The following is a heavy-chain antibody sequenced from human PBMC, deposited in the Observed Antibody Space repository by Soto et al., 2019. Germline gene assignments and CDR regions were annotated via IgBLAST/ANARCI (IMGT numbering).Heavy chain of an antibody. J-gene: IGHJ4*02. CDR3: ARQAPHYYDSSGYYYGRQVYYFDY. V-gene: IGHV4-34*01. CDR2: INHSGST. CDR1: GGSFSGYY. Sequence: SETLSLTCAVYGGSFSGYYWSWIRQPPGKGLEWIGEINHSGSTNYNPSLKSRVTISVDTSKNQFSLKLSSVTAADTAVYYCARQAPHYYDSSGYYYGRQVYYFDYWGQGTLVTVSS. D-gene: IGHD3-22*01.